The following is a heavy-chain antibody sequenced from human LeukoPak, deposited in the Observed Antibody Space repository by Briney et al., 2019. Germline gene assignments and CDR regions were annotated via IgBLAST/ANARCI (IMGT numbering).Heavy chain of an antibody. D-gene: IGHD3-22*01. J-gene: IGHJ1*01. CDR1: GFTFSTYG. CDR3: ARDSGTNGYYFEYFHH. Sequence: PGRSLRLSCAASGFTFSTYGMHWVRQAPGKGLEWVAVVSYDGTNKYSADSAKGRFTISRDNSKNTVYLQMNSLRPEDTAVYYCARDSGTNGYYFEYFHHWGQGTLVTVSS. V-gene: IGHV3-30*19. CDR2: VSYDGTNK.